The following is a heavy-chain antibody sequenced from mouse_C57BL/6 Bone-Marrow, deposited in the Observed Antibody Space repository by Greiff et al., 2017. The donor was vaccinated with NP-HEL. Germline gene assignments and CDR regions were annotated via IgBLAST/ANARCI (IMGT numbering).Heavy chain of an antibody. D-gene: IGHD4-1*01. J-gene: IGHJ1*03. Sequence: VQLQQPGAELVKPGASVKLSCKASGYTFTSYWMHWVKQRPGQGLEWIGMIHPNSGSTNYNEKFKSKATLTVDKSSSTAYMQLSSLTSEDSAVYYCARNWGVWYFDVWGTGTTVTVSS. CDR1: GYTFTSYW. CDR3: ARNWGVWYFDV. CDR2: IHPNSGST. V-gene: IGHV1-64*01.